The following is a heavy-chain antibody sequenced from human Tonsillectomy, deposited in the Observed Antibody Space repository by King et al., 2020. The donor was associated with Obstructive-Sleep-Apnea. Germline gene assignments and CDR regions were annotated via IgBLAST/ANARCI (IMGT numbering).Heavy chain of an antibody. J-gene: IGHJ4*02. CDR2: ILYDGSNT. V-gene: IGHV3-30*03. CDR3: ASPDGSGSHPPYYDY. D-gene: IGHD3-10*01. CDR1: GYTISNYG. Sequence: QLVQSGGGVVQPGRSLRLSCAASGYTISNYGMHWVRQAPGKGLEWVAIILYDGSNTYYADSGKGRFTISRDNSNNTLYLQKNSLRSEDTAGYYCASPDGSGSHPPYYDYWGQGTLVTVSS.